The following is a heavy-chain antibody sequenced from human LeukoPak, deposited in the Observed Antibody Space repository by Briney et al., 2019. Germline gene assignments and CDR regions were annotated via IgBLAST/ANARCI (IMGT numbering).Heavy chain of an antibody. CDR2: ISAYNGNT. D-gene: IGHD3-10*01. Sequence: ASVKVSCKASGYTFTSYGISWVRQAPGQGIEWMGWISAYNGNTNYAQKLQGRVTMTTDTSTSTAYMELRSLRSDHTAVYYCARLHSGHYYYMDVWGKGTTVTVSS. CDR3: ARLHSGHYYYMDV. V-gene: IGHV1-18*01. J-gene: IGHJ6*03. CDR1: GYTFTSYG.